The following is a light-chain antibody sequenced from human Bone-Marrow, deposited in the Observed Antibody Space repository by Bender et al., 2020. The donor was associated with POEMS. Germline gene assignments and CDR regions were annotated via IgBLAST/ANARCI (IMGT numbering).Light chain of an antibody. CDR1: SSNLGNNF. J-gene: IGLJ1*01. V-gene: IGLV1-47*01. CDR2: RSN. CDR3: CSYMSEMQDV. Sequence: QSALTQPPSTSGTPGQRVTISCSGSSSNLGNNFVYWYQQLPGTAPKVLIYRSNQRPSGVPDRFSGSKSGTSASLAISGLRSEDEADYYCCSYMSEMQDVFGTGTKVTVL.